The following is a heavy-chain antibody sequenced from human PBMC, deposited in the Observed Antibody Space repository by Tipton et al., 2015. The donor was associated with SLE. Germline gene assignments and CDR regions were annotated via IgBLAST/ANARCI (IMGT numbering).Heavy chain of an antibody. CDR3: ATNSGYNWFDP. V-gene: IGHV4-34*01. J-gene: IGHJ5*02. CDR1: GGSFSGYY. D-gene: IGHD5-12*01. CDR2: INHSGST. Sequence: TLSLTCAVYGGSFSGYYWSWIRQPPGKGLEWIGEINHSGSTYYNPSLKSRVTISVDTSKNQFSLKLSSVTAADTAVYYCATNSGYNWFDPWGQGTLVTVSS.